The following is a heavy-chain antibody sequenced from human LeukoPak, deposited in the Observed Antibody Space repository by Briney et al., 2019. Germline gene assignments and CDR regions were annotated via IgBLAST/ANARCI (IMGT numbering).Heavy chain of an antibody. J-gene: IGHJ3*02. V-gene: IGHV3-64*01. CDR2: ISSNGGST. Sequence: PGGSLRLSCAASGFTFSSYAMHWVRQAPGKGLEYVSAISSNGGSTYYANSVKGRFTISRDNSKNTLYLQMNSLRAEDAAVYYCARGSWRYCSSTSCYGDAFDIWGQGTMVTVSS. D-gene: IGHD2-2*01. CDR1: GFTFSSYA. CDR3: ARGSWRYCSSTSCYGDAFDI.